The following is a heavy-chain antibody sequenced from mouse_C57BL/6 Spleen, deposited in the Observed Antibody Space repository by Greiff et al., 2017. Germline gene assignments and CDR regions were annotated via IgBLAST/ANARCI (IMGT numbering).Heavy chain of an antibody. D-gene: IGHD2-4*01. Sequence: VQLVESGAELVRPGTSVKVSCKASGYAFTNYLIEWVKQRPGQGLEWIGVINPGSGGTNYNEKFKGKATLTADKSSSTAYMQLSSLTSEDSAVXFCARFDYGGAMDYWGQGTSVTVSS. CDR1: GYAFTNYL. CDR2: INPGSGGT. J-gene: IGHJ4*01. V-gene: IGHV1-54*01. CDR3: ARFDYGGAMDY.